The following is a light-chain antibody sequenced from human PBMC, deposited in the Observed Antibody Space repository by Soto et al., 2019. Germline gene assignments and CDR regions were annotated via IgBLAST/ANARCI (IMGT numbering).Light chain of an antibody. CDR2: ASS. CDR1: SSDVGGYNY. V-gene: IGLV2-14*01. Sequence: QSALTQPASVSGSPGQSITISCTGTSSDVGGYNYVSWYQHHAGKAPRLMIYASSNRPSGVSHRFSGSRSGNTASLTISGLQVEDEADYYCSSYTSGTTLYVFGTGTKLTVL. CDR3: SSYTSGTTLYV. J-gene: IGLJ1*01.